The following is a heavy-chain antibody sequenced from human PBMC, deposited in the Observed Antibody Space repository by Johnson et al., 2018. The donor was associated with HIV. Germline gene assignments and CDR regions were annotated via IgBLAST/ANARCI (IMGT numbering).Heavy chain of an antibody. CDR3: ARTRGGTYPDSAAFDV. V-gene: IGHV3-20*04. J-gene: IGHJ3*01. CDR1: GFMVADYG. Sequence: VQLVESGGGVVQPGRSLRLSCAVSGFMVADYGMSWVRQVPGKGLEWVSGINWNGGSKGYADSAKGRFTISRDNARNSLYLQMNTLKVGDTAMYYCARTRGGTYPDSAAFDVWGQGTMVTVSS. D-gene: IGHD1-26*01. CDR2: INWNGGSK.